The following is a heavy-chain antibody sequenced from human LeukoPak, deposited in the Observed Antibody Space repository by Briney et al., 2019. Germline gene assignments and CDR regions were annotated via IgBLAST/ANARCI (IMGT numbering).Heavy chain of an antibody. Sequence: PGGSLRLSCVASEFTFSSYGMHWVRQAPGKGLEWVAYIRYDGSDRYYADSVKGRFTISRDNSKNTLYLQMNSLRAEDTAVYYCAKDPGDYWGQGTLVTVSS. CDR1: EFTFSSYG. CDR3: AKDPGDY. J-gene: IGHJ4*02. CDR2: IRYDGSDR. V-gene: IGHV3-30*02.